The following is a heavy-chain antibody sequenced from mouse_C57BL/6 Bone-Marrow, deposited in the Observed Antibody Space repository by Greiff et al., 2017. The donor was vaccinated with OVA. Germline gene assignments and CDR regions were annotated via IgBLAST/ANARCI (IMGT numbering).Heavy chain of an antibody. CDR3: ASNDGYYGYAMDY. J-gene: IGHJ4*01. CDR1: GFTFSSYA. Sequence: EVHLVESGGGLVKPGGSLKLSCAASGFTFSSYAMSWVRQTPEKMLEWVATISDGGSYTYYPDNVKGRFTISRDNAKNNLYLQMSHLKSEDTAMYYCASNDGYYGYAMDYWGQGTSVTVSS. V-gene: IGHV5-4*01. CDR2: ISDGGSYT. D-gene: IGHD2-3*01.